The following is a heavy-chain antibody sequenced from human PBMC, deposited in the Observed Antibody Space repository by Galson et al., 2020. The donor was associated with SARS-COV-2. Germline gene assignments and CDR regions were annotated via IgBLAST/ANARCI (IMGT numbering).Heavy chain of an antibody. CDR1: GYTFSSNG. CDR3: ARESVALPFGDH. CDR2: ISGYNGNA. Sequence: ASVKVSCKASGYTFSSNGISWVRQAPGQGLEWMGWISGYNGNANYAQKFEGRVTMTTDTSTSTAYMELRSLRSDDTAVYYCARESVALPFGDHWGHGTLVTVSS. V-gene: IGHV1-18*04. J-gene: IGHJ4*01. D-gene: IGHD3-16*01.